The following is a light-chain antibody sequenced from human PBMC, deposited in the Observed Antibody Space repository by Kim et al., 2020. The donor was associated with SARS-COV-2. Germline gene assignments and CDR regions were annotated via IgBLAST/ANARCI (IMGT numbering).Light chain of an antibody. J-gene: IGLJ2*01. CDR1: TSNIGSNT. Sequence: QSVLTQPPSASGTPGQRVTISCSGSTSNIGSNTVNWFRQFPGTAPQLLIYTNNQRPSGVPDRFSGSKYGTSASLAISGLQSEDEADYYCAAWDDSLNGQVVFGGGTQLTVL. V-gene: IGLV1-44*01. CDR2: TNN. CDR3: AAWDDSLNGQVV.